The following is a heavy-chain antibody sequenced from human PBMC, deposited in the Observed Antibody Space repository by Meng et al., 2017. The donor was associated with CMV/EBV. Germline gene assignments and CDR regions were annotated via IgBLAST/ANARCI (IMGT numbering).Heavy chain of an antibody. J-gene: IGHJ4*02. Sequence: GGSISSSSYYVGWIRQPPGKGLEWIGSIYYSGSTYYNPSLKSRVTISVDTSKNQFSLKLSSVTAADTAVYYCARDYYDSSGYRYFDYWGQGTLVTVSS. CDR1: GGSISSSSYY. D-gene: IGHD3-22*01. CDR2: IYYSGST. CDR3: ARDYYDSSGYRYFDY. V-gene: IGHV4-39*01.